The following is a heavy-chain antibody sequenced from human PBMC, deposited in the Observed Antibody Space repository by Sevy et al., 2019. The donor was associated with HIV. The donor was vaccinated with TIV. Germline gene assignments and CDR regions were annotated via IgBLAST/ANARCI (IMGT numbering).Heavy chain of an antibody. J-gene: IGHJ3*01. CDR1: GFTFSTYM. V-gene: IGHV3-21*01. CDR3: ARPYGSGSWEAFDL. Sequence: GGSVRLSCAASGFTFSTYMMNWVRQAPGKGLEWVSSISGSSNYVYYADSVKGRFTRSRDNAKNSLVLQMNSLRVDDTAVYYCARPYGSGSWEAFDLWGQGTMVTVTS. D-gene: IGHD3-10*01. CDR2: ISGSSNYV.